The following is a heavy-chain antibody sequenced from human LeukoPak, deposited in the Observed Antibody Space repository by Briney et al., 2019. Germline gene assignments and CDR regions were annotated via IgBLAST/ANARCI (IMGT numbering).Heavy chain of an antibody. J-gene: IGHJ4*02. CDR3: AGVDSSGYPTFDY. Sequence: ASVKVSCKASGGTFSSYAISWVRQAPGQGLEWMGGIIPIFGTANYAQKFQGRVTITTDESTSTAYMELSSLRSEDTAVYYCAGVDSSGYPTFDYWGQGTLVTVSS. CDR1: GGTFSSYA. V-gene: IGHV1-69*05. D-gene: IGHD3-22*01. CDR2: IIPIFGTA.